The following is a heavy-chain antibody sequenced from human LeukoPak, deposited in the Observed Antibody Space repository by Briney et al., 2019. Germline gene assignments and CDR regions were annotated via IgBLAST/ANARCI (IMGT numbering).Heavy chain of an antibody. D-gene: IGHD6-13*01. V-gene: IGHV1-2*02. CDR1: GYTFTGYY. Sequence: ASVKVSCKASGYTFTGYYMHWVRQAPGQGLEWMGWINPNSGGTNYAQKFQGRVTMTRDTSISTAYMELSRLRSDDTAVYYCARVGISSSWYSVYYYYYGMDVWGQGTTVTVSS. CDR2: INPNSGGT. CDR3: ARVGISSSWYSVYYYYYGMDV. J-gene: IGHJ6*02.